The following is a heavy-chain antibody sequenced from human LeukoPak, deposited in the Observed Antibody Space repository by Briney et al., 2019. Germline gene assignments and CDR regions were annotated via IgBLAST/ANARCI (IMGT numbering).Heavy chain of an antibody. Sequence: GGSLRLSCAASGFTFSSYGMHWVRQAPGKGLEWVSAISGSGGSTYYADSVKGRFTISRDNSKNTLYLQMNSLRAEDTAVYYCAKVAYGDDDYFDYWGQGTLVTVSS. D-gene: IGHD4-17*01. CDR3: AKVAYGDDDYFDY. V-gene: IGHV3-23*01. CDR1: GFTFSSYG. J-gene: IGHJ4*02. CDR2: ISGSGGST.